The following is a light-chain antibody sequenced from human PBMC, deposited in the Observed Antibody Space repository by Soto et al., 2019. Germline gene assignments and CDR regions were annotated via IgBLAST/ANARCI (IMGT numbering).Light chain of an antibody. CDR2: WAS. Sequence: DIVMTQSPDSLAVSLGERATINCKSSQNLLYSSNNKNYLAWYQQKPGQPPKLLIYWASTRESGVPDRFSGSGSGTDFTLAISNLQAEDVEVYYCQQYYSTPRTFGQGTKVEIK. CDR3: QQYYSTPRT. J-gene: IGKJ2*01. CDR1: QNLLYSSNNKNY. V-gene: IGKV4-1*01.